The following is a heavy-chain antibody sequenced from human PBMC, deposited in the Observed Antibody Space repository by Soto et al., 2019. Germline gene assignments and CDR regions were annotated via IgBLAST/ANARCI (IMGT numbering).Heavy chain of an antibody. Sequence: QVQLVQSGAEVKKPGSSVKVSCKASGGTFSSYTISWVRQAPGQGLEWMGSIIPILGIANYAQKFQGIVTITADKSTSTAYMELSRLRSEDTAVYYCARGRVYSSSWYEGYFDLWGRCTLVTVSS. D-gene: IGHD6-13*01. J-gene: IGHJ2*01. CDR2: IIPILGIA. V-gene: IGHV1-69*02. CDR1: GGTFSSYT. CDR3: ARGRVYSSSWYEGYFDL.